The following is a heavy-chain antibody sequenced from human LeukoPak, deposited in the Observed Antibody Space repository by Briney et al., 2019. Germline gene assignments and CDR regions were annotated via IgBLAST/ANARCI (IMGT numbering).Heavy chain of an antibody. CDR3: ARYHPTGSSLDV. CDR2: IYYTGST. CDR1: GGSINYYY. J-gene: IGHJ6*02. Sequence: PSETLSLTCNVSGGSINYYYWSWIRQPPGKGLEWIGHIYYTGSTNYNPPLKSRVTISIDTSKNQFSLKLTSVTATDTAVYFCARYHPTGSSLDVWGQGTTVTVSS. D-gene: IGHD1-1*01. V-gene: IGHV4-59*13.